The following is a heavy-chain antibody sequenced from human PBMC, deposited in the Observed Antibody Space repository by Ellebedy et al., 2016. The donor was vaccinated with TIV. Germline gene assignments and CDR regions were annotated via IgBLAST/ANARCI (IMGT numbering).Heavy chain of an antibody. CDR3: AVGVYYDSSGSNAFDI. V-gene: IGHV1-18*01. Sequence: AALVKVSCKASGYTFTSYGISWVRQAPGQGLEWMGWISAYNGNTNYAQKLQGRVTMTTDTSTSTAYMELRSLRSDDTAVYYCAVGVYYDSSGSNAFDIWGQGTMVTVSS. J-gene: IGHJ3*02. CDR1: GYTFTSYG. CDR2: ISAYNGNT. D-gene: IGHD3-22*01.